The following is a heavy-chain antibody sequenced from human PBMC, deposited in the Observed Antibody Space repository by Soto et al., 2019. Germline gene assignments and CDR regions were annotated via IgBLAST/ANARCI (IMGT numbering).Heavy chain of an antibody. CDR2: IYYSGST. Sequence: SETLSLTCTVSGGSISSGGYYWSRIRQHPGKGLEWIGYIYYSGSTYYNPSLKSRVTISVDTSKNQFSLKLSSVTAADTAVYYCARGISTSPDYWGQGTLVTVSS. CDR1: GGSISSGGYY. D-gene: IGHD2-2*01. J-gene: IGHJ4*02. CDR3: ARGISTSPDY. V-gene: IGHV4-31*03.